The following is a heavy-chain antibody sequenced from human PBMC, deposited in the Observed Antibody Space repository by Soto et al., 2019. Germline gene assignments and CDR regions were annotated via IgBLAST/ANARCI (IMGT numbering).Heavy chain of an antibody. J-gene: IGHJ4*02. D-gene: IGHD3-22*01. CDR2: IYWDDDK. CDR3: AHMRWYDGSGYSHFDY. CDR1: GFSLSTRGVG. Sequence: QITLKESGPTLVKPTQTLTLTCTFSGFSLSTRGVGVGWIRQPPGKALEWLALIYWDDDKRYSPSLKNRLTITRDTSKNQVVLKMSNMDSVDTATYYCAHMRWYDGSGYSHFDYWGQGTLVTVSS. V-gene: IGHV2-5*02.